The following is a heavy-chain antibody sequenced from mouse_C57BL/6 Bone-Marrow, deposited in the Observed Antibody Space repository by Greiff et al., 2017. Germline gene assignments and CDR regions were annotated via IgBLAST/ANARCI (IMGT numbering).Heavy chain of an antibody. CDR2: ITPNHGGT. CDR3: ARGDSSGYGYSDV. V-gene: IGHV1-26*01. J-gene: IGHJ1*03. Sequence: EVQLQQSGPELVKPGASVKISCKASGYTFTDYYMNWVKQSHGKSLEWIGDITPNHGGTSYNQKFKGKATLTVAKSSSTAYMELRSLTSEDSAVYDRARGDSSGYGYSDVWGTGTTVTVAS. CDR1: GYTFTDYY. D-gene: IGHD3-2*02.